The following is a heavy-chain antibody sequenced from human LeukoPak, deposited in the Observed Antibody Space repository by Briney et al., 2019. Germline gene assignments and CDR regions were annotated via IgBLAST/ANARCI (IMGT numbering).Heavy chain of an antibody. CDR1: GYTFTAYY. CDR2: INPNSGAT. CDR3: TSNGPDGDYSY. Sequence: GASVKVSCKASGYTFTAYYMHWVRLAPGQGLEWMGWINPNSGATTYTPKFQDRVAMTRDTSISTAYLELSRLRSDDTAVYYCTSNGPDGDYSYWGQGTLVTVSS. D-gene: IGHD4-17*01. V-gene: IGHV1-2*02. J-gene: IGHJ4*02.